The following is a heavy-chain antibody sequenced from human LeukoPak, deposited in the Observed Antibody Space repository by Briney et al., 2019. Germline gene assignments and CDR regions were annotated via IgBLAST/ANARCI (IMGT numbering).Heavy chain of an antibody. V-gene: IGHV3-33*01. CDR1: GFTFKTFG. Sequence: PRGSLRLSCAAPGFTFKTFGMNWVRQAPGKGLEWVAVIWYDGGIKYSADSVKGRFTVSRDNSKSTLYLQLNSLRAEDTAVYYCARISCTGNSCRPYSYYDMDVWGQGTTVTVSS. CDR2: IWYDGGIK. J-gene: IGHJ6*02. D-gene: IGHD2-8*02. CDR3: ARISCTGNSCRPYSYYDMDV.